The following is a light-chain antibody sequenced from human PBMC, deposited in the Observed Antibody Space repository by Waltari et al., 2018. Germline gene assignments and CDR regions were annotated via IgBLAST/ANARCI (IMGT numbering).Light chain of an antibody. Sequence: QPALTQPAPVSGSPGQSITISCTGTSTSVGNNNHVCWYQKHPDKVPKLIIYEVSKRPSGVSDRFSGSKSGNTASLTISGLQAEDEADYYCLSYAATVSFGFGGGTKLTVL. J-gene: IGLJ2*01. V-gene: IGLV2-23*02. CDR1: STSVGNNNH. CDR2: EVS. CDR3: LSYAATVSFG.